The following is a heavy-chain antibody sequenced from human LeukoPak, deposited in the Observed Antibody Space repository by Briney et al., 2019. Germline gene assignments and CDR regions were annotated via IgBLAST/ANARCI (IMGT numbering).Heavy chain of an antibody. J-gene: IGHJ6*03. CDR2: IIPIFGTA. CDR1: GYTFTGYY. D-gene: IGHD6-19*01. CDR3: ARDRIAVTGRKYYYYMDV. Sequence: GASVKVSCKASGYTFTGYYMRWVRQAPGQGLEWMGGIIPIFGTANYAQKFQGRVTITADKSTSTAYMELSSLRSEDTAMYYCARDRIAVTGRKYYYYMDVWGKGTTVTVSS. V-gene: IGHV1-69*06.